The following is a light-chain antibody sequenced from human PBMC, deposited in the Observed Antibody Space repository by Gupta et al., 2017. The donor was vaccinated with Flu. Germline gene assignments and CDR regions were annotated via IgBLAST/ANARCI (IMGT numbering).Light chain of an antibody. V-gene: IGKV2D-29*01. Sequence: VTPGQPASNSCKSSQSLRQSDGKTYLYWYLQKPGQPPQLLIHDVSNRFSGVPDRFSGGGSGTDFTLKISLMDAEDVGVYYCRQAIEVTVTFGGGTKVELK. CDR1: QSLRQSDGKTY. J-gene: IGKJ4*01. CDR2: DVS. CDR3: RQAIEVTVT.